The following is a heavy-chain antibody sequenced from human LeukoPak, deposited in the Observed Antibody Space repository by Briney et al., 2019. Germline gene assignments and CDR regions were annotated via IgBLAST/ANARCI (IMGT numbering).Heavy chain of an antibody. D-gene: IGHD1-26*01. CDR2: ISYDGSNK. Sequence: GGSLRLSCTASGFTFSRYWMHWVRQAPGKGLEWVAVISYDGSNKYYADSVKGRFTISRDNSKNTLYLQMNSLRAEDTAVYYCAKDRVGVKDYWGQGTLVTVSS. J-gene: IGHJ4*02. CDR1: GFTFSRYW. V-gene: IGHV3-30*18. CDR3: AKDRVGVKDY.